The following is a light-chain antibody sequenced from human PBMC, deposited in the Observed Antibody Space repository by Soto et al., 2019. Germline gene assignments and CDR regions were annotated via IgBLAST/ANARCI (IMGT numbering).Light chain of an antibody. CDR2: LNSDGSH. CDR1: SGHSSYA. J-gene: IGLJ1*01. V-gene: IGLV4-69*01. Sequence: QLVLTQSPSASASLGASVKLTCTLSSGHSSYAIAWHQQQPEKGPRYLMKLNSDGSHSKGDGIPDRFSGSSSGAERYLTLPSLQSEDEADCYCQTWGTGYVFGTGTKLTVL. CDR3: QTWGTGYV.